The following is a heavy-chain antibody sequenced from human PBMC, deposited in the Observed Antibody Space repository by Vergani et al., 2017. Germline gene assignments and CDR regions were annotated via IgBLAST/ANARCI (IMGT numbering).Heavy chain of an antibody. J-gene: IGHJ4*02. CDR2: ISSSRLDV. Sequence: VQLVESGGGLVKPGGSLRLSCVASGLRLSDYYMNWIRQAPGKGLEWVAYISSSRLDVAYADFVRGRFTVSRNNAKNTLNLQMNNLGVEDTAVYYCARGGLVTATTIDYWGQGTLVNVSS. D-gene: IGHD1-20*01. CDR3: ARGGLVTATTIDY. CDR1: GLRLSDYY. V-gene: IGHV3-11*04.